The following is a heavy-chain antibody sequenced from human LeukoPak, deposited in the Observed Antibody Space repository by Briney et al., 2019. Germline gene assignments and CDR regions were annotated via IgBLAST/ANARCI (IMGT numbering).Heavy chain of an antibody. CDR1: GFTFSDNY. V-gene: IGHV3-11*01. CDR3: ARPNNALRLGELSLYPDAFDI. Sequence: GGSLRLSCATSGFTFSDNYMSWIRQAPGKGLEWVSYISSSGSIYYADSVKGRFTISRDNAKNSLYLQMNSLRAEDTAMYYCARPNNALRLGELSLYPDAFDIWGQGTMVTVSS. D-gene: IGHD3-16*02. CDR2: ISSSGSI. J-gene: IGHJ3*02.